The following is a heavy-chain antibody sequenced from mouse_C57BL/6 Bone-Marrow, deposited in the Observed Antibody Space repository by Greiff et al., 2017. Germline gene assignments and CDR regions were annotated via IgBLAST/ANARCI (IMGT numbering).Heavy chain of an antibody. CDR1: GFTFSSYG. CDR2: ISSGGSYT. V-gene: IGHV5-6*01. CDR3: AGHGGDGRSWAIAY. Sequence: EVKLVESGGDLVKPGGSLKLSCTASGFTFSSYGMSWVRQTPDKRLEWVAIISSGGSYTYYPDSVKGRFTISRDNAKNTLYLQMSSLKSEDTAIYYCAGHGGDGRSWAIAYWGQGTPVTVSA. D-gene: IGHD1-1*01. J-gene: IGHJ3*01.